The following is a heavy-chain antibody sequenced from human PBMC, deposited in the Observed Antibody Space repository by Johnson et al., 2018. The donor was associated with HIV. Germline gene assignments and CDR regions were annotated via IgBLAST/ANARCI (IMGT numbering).Heavy chain of an antibody. V-gene: IGHV3-30*02. CDR3: AKEFRLGYPPQIDAFDI. CDR2: IRYDGSNK. D-gene: IGHD3-9*01. J-gene: IGHJ3*02. Sequence: QVQLVESGGGLVQPGGSLRLSCAASGFSFSSYAMSWVRQAPGKGLEWVAFIRYDGSNKYYADSVKGRFTISRDNAKNSLYLQMNSLRAEDTAVYYCAKEFRLGYPPQIDAFDIWGQGTMVTVSS. CDR1: GFSFSSYA.